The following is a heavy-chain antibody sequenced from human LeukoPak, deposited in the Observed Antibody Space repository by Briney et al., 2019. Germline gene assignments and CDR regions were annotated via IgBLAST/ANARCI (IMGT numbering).Heavy chain of an antibody. J-gene: IGHJ4*02. CDR1: GGTFSSYA. D-gene: IGHD5-24*01. V-gene: IGHV1-69*05. CDR3: ARMRVEMATIAHFDY. Sequence: GASVKVSCKASGGTFSSYAISWVRQAPGQGLEWMGRIIPIFGTANYAQKFQGRVTITTDESTSTAYMELSSLRSEDTAVYYCARMRVEMATIAHFDYWGQGTLVTVSS. CDR2: IIPIFGTA.